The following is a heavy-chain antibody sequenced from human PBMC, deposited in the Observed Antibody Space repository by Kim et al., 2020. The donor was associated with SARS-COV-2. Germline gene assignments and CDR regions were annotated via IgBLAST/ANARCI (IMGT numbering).Heavy chain of an antibody. CDR2: IWYDGSNK. CDR3: ARDLLVEATSYGMDV. Sequence: GGSLRLSCAASGFTFSSYGMHWVRQAPGKGLEWVAVIWYDGSNKYYADSVKGRFTISRDNSKNTLYLQMNSLRAEDTAVYYCARDLLVEATSYGMDVWGQATTATVSS. D-gene: IGHD1-26*01. CDR1: GFTFSSYG. J-gene: IGHJ6*02. V-gene: IGHV3-33*01.